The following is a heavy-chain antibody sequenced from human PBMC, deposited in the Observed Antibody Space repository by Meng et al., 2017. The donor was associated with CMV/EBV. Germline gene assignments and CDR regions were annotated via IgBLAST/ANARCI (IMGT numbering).Heavy chain of an antibody. CDR1: GFTFSSYA. J-gene: IGHJ6*02. CDR2: IYSGGSST. Sequence: GESLKISCAASGFTFSSYAMSWVRQAPGKGLEWVSVIYSGGSSTYYADSVKGRFTISRDSSKNTLYLQMNSLRAEDTAVYYCARETTIGGMDVWGQGTTVTVSS. V-gene: IGHV3-23*03. CDR3: ARETTIGGMDV. D-gene: IGHD1-14*01.